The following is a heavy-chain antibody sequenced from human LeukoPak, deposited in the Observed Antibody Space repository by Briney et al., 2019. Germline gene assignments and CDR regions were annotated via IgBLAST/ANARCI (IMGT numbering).Heavy chain of an antibody. V-gene: IGHV1-8*02. CDR2: MNPNSGNT. J-gene: IGHJ6*02. CDR3: ARSWVEGYCSSTSCFYGMDV. CDR1: GGTFSSYA. Sequence: GASVKVSCKASGGTFSSYAISWVRQATGQGLEWMGWMNPNSGNTGYAQKFQGRVTMTRNTSISTAYMELSSLRSEDTAVYYCARSWVEGYCSSTSCFYGMDVWGQGTTVTVSS. D-gene: IGHD2-2*01.